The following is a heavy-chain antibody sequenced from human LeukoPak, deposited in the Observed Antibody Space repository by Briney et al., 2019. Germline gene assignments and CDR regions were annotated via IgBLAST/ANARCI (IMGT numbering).Heavy chain of an antibody. CDR1: GYSISSGYY. CDR2: IYHSGST. CDR3: ARDDYGGNYDFDY. Sequence: SETLSLTCTVSGYSISSGYYWGWIGPPPGKGLEWIGSIYHSGSTYYNPSLKSRVTISVDTSKNQFSLKLSSVTAADTAVYYCARDDYGGNYDFDYWGQGTLVTVSS. D-gene: IGHD4-23*01. V-gene: IGHV4-38-2*02. J-gene: IGHJ4*02.